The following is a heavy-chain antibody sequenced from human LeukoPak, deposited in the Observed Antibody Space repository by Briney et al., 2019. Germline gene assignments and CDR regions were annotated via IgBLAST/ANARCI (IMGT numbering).Heavy chain of an antibody. Sequence: GGSLRLSCAASGFTFSSYAMSWVRQAPGKGLEWASAISGSGGSTYYADSVKGRFTISRDNSKNTLYLQMNSLRAEDTAVYYCAGGYSYGGPGDGAFDIWGQGTMVTVSS. CDR3: AGGYSYGGPGDGAFDI. J-gene: IGHJ3*02. D-gene: IGHD5-18*01. CDR2: ISGSGGST. CDR1: GFTFSSYA. V-gene: IGHV3-23*01.